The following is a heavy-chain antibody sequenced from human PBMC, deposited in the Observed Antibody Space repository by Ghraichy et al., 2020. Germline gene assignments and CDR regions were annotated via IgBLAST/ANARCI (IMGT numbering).Heavy chain of an antibody. CDR3: ARGEGWLQPQTSVYYFDY. CDR1: GGSISSYY. J-gene: IGHJ4*02. CDR2: IYYSGST. Sequence: SETLSLTCTVSGGSISSYYWSWIRQPPGKGLEWIGYIYYSGSTNYNPSLKSRVTISVDTSKNQFSLKLSSVTAADTAVYYCARGEGWLQPQTSVYYFDYWGQGTLVTVSS. D-gene: IGHD5-24*01. V-gene: IGHV4-59*01.